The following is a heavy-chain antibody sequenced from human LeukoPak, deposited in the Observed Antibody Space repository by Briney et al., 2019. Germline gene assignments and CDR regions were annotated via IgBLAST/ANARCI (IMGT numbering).Heavy chain of an antibody. V-gene: IGHV1-69*01. CDR3: ARVGGGDGYNLVAFDI. J-gene: IGHJ3*02. CDR1: GGTFSTYG. CDR2: IIPMFDTA. D-gene: IGHD5-24*01. Sequence: GASVKVSCKASGGTFSTYGITWVRQAPGQGLEWMGGIIPMFDTADHAQKFQGRVTITADESTSTAYMELSSLRSEDMAVYYCARVGGGDGYNLVAFDIWGRGTMVTVSS.